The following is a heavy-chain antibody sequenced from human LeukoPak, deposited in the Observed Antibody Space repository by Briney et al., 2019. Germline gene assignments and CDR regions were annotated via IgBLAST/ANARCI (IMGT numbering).Heavy chain of an antibody. V-gene: IGHV3-23*01. Sequence: GGSLRHSCAASGVTFSNYATNWVRQAPGKGLEWVSSINANGGSTYYADSVKGRFTISRDNSKNTLYLQMNSLRAVDTAVYYCAKGPLAALGDYWGQGTLVTVSS. CDR2: INANGGST. J-gene: IGHJ4*02. CDR1: GVTFSNYA. CDR3: AKGPLAALGDY. D-gene: IGHD2-15*01.